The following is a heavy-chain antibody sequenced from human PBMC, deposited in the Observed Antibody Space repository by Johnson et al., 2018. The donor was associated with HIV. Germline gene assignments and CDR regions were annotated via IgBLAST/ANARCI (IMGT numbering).Heavy chain of an antibody. J-gene: IGHJ3*02. V-gene: IGHV3-66*01. CDR1: GFTFDDYG. CDR2: IYSGGST. D-gene: IGHD3-22*01. Sequence: VQLVESGGGVVRPGGSLRLSCAASGFTFDDYGMTWVRQVPGKGLEWVSVIYSGGSTYYADSVKGRFIISRDNSKNTLYLQMNSLGAEDTAVYYCASREPYYYDSSGDYRMGPHAFDIWGQGTMVTVSS. CDR3: ASREPYYYDSSGDYRMGPHAFDI.